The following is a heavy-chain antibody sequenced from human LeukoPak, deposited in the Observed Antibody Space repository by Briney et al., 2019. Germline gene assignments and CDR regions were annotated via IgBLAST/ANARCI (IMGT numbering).Heavy chain of an antibody. Sequence: SVKVSCKASGGTFSSYAISWVRQAPGQGLEWMGRIIPILGIANYAQKFQGRVTITADKSTSTAYVELSSLRSEDTAVYYCARGYSGYDSSVDYWGQGTLVTVSS. V-gene: IGHV1-69*04. CDR3: ARGYSGYDSSVDY. CDR1: GGTFSSYA. D-gene: IGHD5-12*01. J-gene: IGHJ4*02. CDR2: IIPILGIA.